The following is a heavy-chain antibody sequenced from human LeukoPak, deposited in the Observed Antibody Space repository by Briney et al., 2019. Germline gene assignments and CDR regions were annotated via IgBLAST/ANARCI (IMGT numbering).Heavy chain of an antibody. J-gene: IGHJ6*02. CDR1: DDSISSSTYY. CDR2: VYYSGST. D-gene: IGHD6-19*01. V-gene: IGHV4-39*01. CDR3: ARNRVYTGWSPLDV. Sequence: PSETLSLTCTVSDDSISSSTYYWGWIRQPPGKGLECIGSVYYSGSTYYNPSLKSRVTISVDTSKNQFSLKVSSVTAADTAVYYCARNRVYTGWSPLDVWGQGTTVTVSS.